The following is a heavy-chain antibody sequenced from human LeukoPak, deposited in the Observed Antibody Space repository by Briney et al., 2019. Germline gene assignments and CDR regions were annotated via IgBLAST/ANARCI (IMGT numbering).Heavy chain of an antibody. J-gene: IGHJ6*03. V-gene: IGHV3-23*01. D-gene: IGHD3-16*01. CDR3: AKDGSWGDYYFYFYMDV. CDR2: ISGSGYYT. Sequence: GGSLRLSCAASGVTVSRDYMSWVRQAPGKGLEWVSGISGSGYYTYYADSVKGRFTISRDNSKNTLYIQMNSLRAEDTAVYYCAKDGSWGDYYFYFYMDVWGKGTTVTVSS. CDR1: GVTVSRDY.